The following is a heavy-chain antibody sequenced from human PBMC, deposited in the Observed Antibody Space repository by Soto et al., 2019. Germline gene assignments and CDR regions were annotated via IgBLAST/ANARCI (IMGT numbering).Heavy chain of an antibody. J-gene: IGHJ4*02. Sequence: QLQLQESGSGLVKPSQTLSLTCAVSGGSISSGGYSWSWIRQPPGKGLEWIGYIYHSGSTYYNPSPKSRVITSVDRSKNQFSRKLSSVTAADKAVYYGASAWGLGAVAADYWGQGTLVTVSS. CDR3: ASAWGLGAVAADY. V-gene: IGHV4-30-2*01. D-gene: IGHD6-19*01. CDR2: IYHSGST. CDR1: GGSISSGGYS.